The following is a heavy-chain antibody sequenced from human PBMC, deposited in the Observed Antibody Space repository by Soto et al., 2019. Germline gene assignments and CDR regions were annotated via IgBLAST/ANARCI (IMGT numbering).Heavy chain of an antibody. D-gene: IGHD3-16*01. CDR3: ARKILGSTSRPNYWYFDV. CDR2: ISGGGDAA. J-gene: IGHJ2*01. V-gene: IGHV3-23*01. Sequence: EVQLLESGGGLVQPGGSLRLSCAGSGFTFINYAMNRVRQVPGKGLEWVSSISGGGDAAFFPDSVRGRFTISRDNSKNTVTLQMNSLGVDDTAVYYCARKILGSTSRPNYWYFDVWGRGTLVTVSS. CDR1: GFTFINYA.